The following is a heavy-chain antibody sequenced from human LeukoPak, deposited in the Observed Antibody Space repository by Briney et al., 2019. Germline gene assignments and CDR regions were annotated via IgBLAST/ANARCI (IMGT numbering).Heavy chain of an antibody. CDR2: ISSSSSYI. CDR1: GLTFSSYS. CDR3: ARGGLGYGYNY. D-gene: IGHD5-18*01. V-gene: IGHV3-21*01. Sequence: GSLRLSCAASGLTFSSYSMNWVRQAPGKGLEWVSSISSSSSYIYYADSVKGRFTVSRDNAKNSPYLQMNSLRAEDTAVYYCARGGLGYGYNYWGQGTLVTVSS. J-gene: IGHJ4*02.